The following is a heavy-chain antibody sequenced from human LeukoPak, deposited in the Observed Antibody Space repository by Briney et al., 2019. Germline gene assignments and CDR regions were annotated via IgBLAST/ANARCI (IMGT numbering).Heavy chain of an antibody. J-gene: IGHJ6*02. CDR3: ARDSVPSYGMDV. Sequence: ASVTVSFKASGYTFTGYYMHWVRQAPGQGLAWMGWINPNSGGTNYAQKFQGRVTMTRDTSISTAYMELSRLRSDDTAVYYCARDSVPSYGMDVWGQGTTVTVSS. CDR1: GYTFTGYY. V-gene: IGHV1-2*02. D-gene: IGHD2-2*01. CDR2: INPNSGGT.